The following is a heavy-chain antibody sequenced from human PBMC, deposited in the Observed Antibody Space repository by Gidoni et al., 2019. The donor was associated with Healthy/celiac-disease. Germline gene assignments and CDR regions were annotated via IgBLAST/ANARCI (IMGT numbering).Heavy chain of an antibody. V-gene: IGHV4-31*03. J-gene: IGHJ5*02. Sequence: QVQLQESGPGLVKPSQTLSLPCTISGGSISSGGYYWSWIRQHPGKGLEWIGYIYYSGSTYYNPSLKSRVTISVDTSNNQFSLKLSSVTAADTAVYYCARGLTYYYDSSGYTNWFDPWGQGTLVTVSS. CDR3: ARGLTYYYDSSGYTNWFDP. CDR2: IYYSGST. D-gene: IGHD3-22*01. CDR1: GGSISSGGYY.